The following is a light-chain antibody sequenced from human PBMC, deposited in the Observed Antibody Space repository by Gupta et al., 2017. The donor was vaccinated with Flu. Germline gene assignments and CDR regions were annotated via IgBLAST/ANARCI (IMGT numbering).Light chain of an antibody. V-gene: IGLV1-47*01. J-gene: IGLJ3*02. CDR2: RDN. CDR1: SSNIGRDY. CDR3: ASWDDSLRVRV. Sequence: QSVLTQPPSASGTPGQRVTISCSGSSSNIGRDYVYWYQQFPGKAPKVLIYRDNQRPSGVPDRFSGSKSGTSASRAISGLRSEDEADYYCASWDDSLRVRVFGGGTKLTVL.